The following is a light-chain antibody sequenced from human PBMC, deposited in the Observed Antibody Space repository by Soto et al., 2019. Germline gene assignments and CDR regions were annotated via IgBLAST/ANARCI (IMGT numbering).Light chain of an antibody. CDR3: EQYGSTPLT. Sequence: EIVLTQSPGTLSLSPGERATLSCRASQSVANNYVAWYQQQPGQAPRLLMYDASSRATGIPDRFRGSGSGTDFTLTISRLEPEDFAVYYCEQYGSTPLTFGGGTKVEIK. V-gene: IGKV3-20*01. CDR2: DAS. CDR1: QSVANNY. J-gene: IGKJ4*01.